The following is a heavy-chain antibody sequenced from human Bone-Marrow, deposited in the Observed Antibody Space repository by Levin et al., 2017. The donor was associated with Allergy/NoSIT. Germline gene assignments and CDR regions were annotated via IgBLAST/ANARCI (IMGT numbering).Heavy chain of an antibody. V-gene: IGHV3-23*01. CDR2: FSGNGGKT. D-gene: IGHD3-10*01. J-gene: IGHJ6*03. Sequence: GGSLRLSCAASGFTFSTYAMSWVRQVPGKGLEWVSTFSGNGGKTFYSDSAKGRFTISRDNSENTLFLQMNGLRVEDTAVYYCAKEGLSGSSTYMDVWGQGTTVTVSS. CDR3: AKEGLSGSSTYMDV. CDR1: GFTFSTYA.